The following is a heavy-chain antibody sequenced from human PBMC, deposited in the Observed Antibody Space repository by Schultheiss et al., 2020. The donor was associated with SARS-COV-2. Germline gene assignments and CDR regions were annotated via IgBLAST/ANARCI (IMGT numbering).Heavy chain of an antibody. D-gene: IGHD3-22*01. V-gene: IGHV1-2*02. CDR2: INPNSGGT. Sequence: ASVKVSCKASGYTFTGHYMHWVRQAPGQGLEWMGWINPNSGGTNYAQKFQGRVTMTRDTSISTAYMELSRLRSDDTAVYYCARVLDYYDSSGYYSVLAYYFDYWGQGTLVTVSS. CDR1: GYTFTGHY. J-gene: IGHJ4*02. CDR3: ARVLDYYDSSGYYSVLAYYFDY.